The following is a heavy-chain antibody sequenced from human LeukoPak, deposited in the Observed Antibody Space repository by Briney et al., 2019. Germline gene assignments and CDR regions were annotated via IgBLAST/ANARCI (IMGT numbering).Heavy chain of an antibody. J-gene: IGHJ4*02. CDR1: GFTFSSYA. V-gene: IGHV3-23*01. CDR2: ISVSGGST. CDR3: AKGYSHFDY. Sequence: GGSLRLSCAASGFTFSSYAMTWVRQAPGKGLEWVSTISVSGGSTYYADSVKGRFTISGDSSKNTLSLQMNSLRAEDTAVYYCAKGYSHFDYWGQGTLVTVSS. D-gene: IGHD5-12*01.